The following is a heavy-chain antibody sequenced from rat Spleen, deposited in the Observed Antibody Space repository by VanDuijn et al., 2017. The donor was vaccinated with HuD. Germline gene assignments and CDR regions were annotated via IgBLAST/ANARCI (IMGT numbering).Heavy chain of an antibody. V-gene: IGHV5-7*01. J-gene: IGHJ2*01. CDR2: ITYDGAST. CDR3: ARRFDFDY. CDR1: GFTFSDYY. Sequence: EVQLVESGGGLVQPGRSMKFSCAASGFTFSDYYMAWVRQAPTKGLEWVATITYDGASTYYRDSVKGRFTISRDNAKSTLYLQLDSLRSEDTATYYCARRFDFDYWGQGVVVTVSS. D-gene: IGHD4-3*01.